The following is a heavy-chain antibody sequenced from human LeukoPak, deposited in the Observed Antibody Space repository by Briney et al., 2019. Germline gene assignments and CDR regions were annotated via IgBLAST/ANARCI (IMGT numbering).Heavy chain of an antibody. CDR3: AGGKGYIFAGYYTRREYYFDY. J-gene: IGHJ4*02. V-gene: IGHV3-30-3*01. D-gene: IGHD3-9*01. Sequence: PGGSLRLSCAASGFTFSSYAMHWVRQAPGKGLEWVAVISYDGSNKYYADSVKGRFTISRDNSKNTLCLQMNSLRAEDTAVYYWAGGKGYIFAGYYTRREYYFDYWGQGTLVTVSS. CDR2: ISYDGSNK. CDR1: GFTFSSYA.